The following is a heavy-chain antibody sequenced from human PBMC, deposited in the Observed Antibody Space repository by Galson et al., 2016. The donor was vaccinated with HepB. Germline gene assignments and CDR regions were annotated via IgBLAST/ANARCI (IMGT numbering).Heavy chain of an antibody. CDR2: IDPGDSNT. J-gene: IGHJ5*02. Sequence: QSGAEVKMPGASLRISCKGSGSSFTNHWTTWVRQMPGKGLEWMGRIDPGDSNTDYSPSFQGHVTLSVDKSISVVYLQWSSLKASDTATYYCARRRAVGGWGLDPWGQGTLVTVSS. CDR3: ARRRAVGGWGLDP. CDR1: GSSFTNHW. D-gene: IGHD6-19*01. V-gene: IGHV5-10-1*01.